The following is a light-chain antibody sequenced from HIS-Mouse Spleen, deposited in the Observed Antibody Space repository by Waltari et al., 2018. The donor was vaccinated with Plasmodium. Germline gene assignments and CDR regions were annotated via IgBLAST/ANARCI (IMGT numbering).Light chain of an antibody. Sequence: EIVMTQSPAPLSVFPGERATLSCRASQSVSSNLAWYQQKPGQAPTLLIYGASTRATGIPARFSGSGSGTEFTLTISSMQSEDFAVYYCQQYNNWPPWTFGQGTKVEIK. J-gene: IGKJ1*01. CDR1: QSVSSN. CDR2: GAS. V-gene: IGKV3-15*01. CDR3: QQYNNWPPWT.